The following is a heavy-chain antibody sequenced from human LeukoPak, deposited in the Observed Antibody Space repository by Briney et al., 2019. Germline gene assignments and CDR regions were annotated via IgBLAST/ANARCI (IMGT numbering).Heavy chain of an antibody. J-gene: IGHJ4*02. Sequence: GGSLRLSCAASGFTFSSYSMNWVRQAPGKGLEWVSSISSSSSYIYYADSVKGRFTISRDNAKNSLYLQMNSLRAEDTAVYYCARDAGHDIVVVPAAPQNFDYWGQGTLVTVSS. CDR2: ISSSSSYI. CDR3: ARDAGHDIVVVPAAPQNFDY. V-gene: IGHV3-21*01. D-gene: IGHD2-2*01. CDR1: GFTFSSYS.